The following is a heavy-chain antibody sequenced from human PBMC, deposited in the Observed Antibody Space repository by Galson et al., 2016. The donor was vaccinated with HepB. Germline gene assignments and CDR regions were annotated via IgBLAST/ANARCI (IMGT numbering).Heavy chain of an antibody. CDR2: IGATGGST. V-gene: IGHV3-23*01. CDR3: AKEIDYNAHYFDY. Sequence: SLRLSCAASGFTFSSYAMSWVRQAPGKGLEWVSGIGATGGSTYYAESVKGRFTISRDNSKNTLYLQMNNLRAEDTAVYYCAKEIDYNAHYFDYWGQGTLVTVSA. CDR1: GFTFSSYA. D-gene: IGHD3-10*01. J-gene: IGHJ4*02.